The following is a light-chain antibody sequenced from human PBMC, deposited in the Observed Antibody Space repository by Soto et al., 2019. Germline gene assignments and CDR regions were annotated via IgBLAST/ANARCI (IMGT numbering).Light chain of an antibody. CDR2: DAS. CDR3: QQYNDYLWT. V-gene: IGKV1-5*01. Sequence: DIQMTQFPSTLSASVGDRVTITCRASQSISTWLAWYQQKPGKAPKLLIYDASSLESGVPSRFSGSGSGTEFTLTISSLQPDDFATYYCQQYNDYLWTFGQGTKVDIK. CDR1: QSISTW. J-gene: IGKJ1*01.